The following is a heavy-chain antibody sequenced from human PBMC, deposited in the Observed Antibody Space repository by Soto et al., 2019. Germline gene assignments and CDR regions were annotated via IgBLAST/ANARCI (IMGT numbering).Heavy chain of an antibody. CDR1: GGTYSSNT. CDR2: IIPLFGTA. Sequence: QVQLVQSGAAVKKPGSSVKISCKASGGTYSSNTINWVRQTAGQGLEWMGGIIPLFGTANYAEKFRGRVTISADRSTNPEYMEMRSLRSKDTAGQYCVGKAACGGDCYGFYPWGQGTLVTVSS. J-gene: IGHJ5*02. CDR3: VGKAACGGDCYGFYP. D-gene: IGHD2-21*02. V-gene: IGHV1-69*06.